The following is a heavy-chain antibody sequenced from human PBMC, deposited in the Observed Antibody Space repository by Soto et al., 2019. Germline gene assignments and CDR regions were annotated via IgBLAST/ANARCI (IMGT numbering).Heavy chain of an antibody. CDR3: ARSAVTAIRDGMDV. J-gene: IGHJ6*02. CDR2: ISYDGSNK. D-gene: IGHD2-21*02. CDR1: GFTFSNYG. Sequence: QVQLVESGGGVVQPGRSLRLACAASGFTFSNYGMHWVRQAPGEGLEWVAVISYDGSNKYYPDSVKGRFAISRDNSKSTLYLQINSLRAEDTAVYYCARSAVTAIRDGMDVWGQGTTDTVSS. V-gene: IGHV3-30*09.